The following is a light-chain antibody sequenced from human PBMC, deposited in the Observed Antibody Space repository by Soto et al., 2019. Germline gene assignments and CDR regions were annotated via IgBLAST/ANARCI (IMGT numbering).Light chain of an antibody. Sequence: QSALTQPRSVSGSPGQSVTISCTGTSSDVGGYNYVSWYQQHPDKAPKLMIYDVSKRPSGVPDRFSGSKSGNTASLTISGLQAEDEADYYCCSYAGSYIVFGTGTKVTVL. V-gene: IGLV2-11*01. CDR3: CSYAGSYIV. CDR2: DVS. CDR1: SSDVGGYNY. J-gene: IGLJ1*01.